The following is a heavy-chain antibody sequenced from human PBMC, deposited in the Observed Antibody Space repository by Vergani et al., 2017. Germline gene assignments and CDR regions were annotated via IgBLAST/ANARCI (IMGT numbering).Heavy chain of an antibody. D-gene: IGHD1-26*01. CDR1: GYTFTGYY. V-gene: IGHV1-2*02. Sequence: QVQLVQSGAEVKKPGASVKVSCKASGYTFTGYYMHWVRQAPGQGLEWMGWINPNSGGTNYAQKFQGRVTMTRDTSTSTFYMELSSLRSEDTAVYYCARTALAGTYETDYWGQGTLVTVSS. J-gene: IGHJ4*02. CDR2: INPNSGGT. CDR3: ARTALAGTYETDY.